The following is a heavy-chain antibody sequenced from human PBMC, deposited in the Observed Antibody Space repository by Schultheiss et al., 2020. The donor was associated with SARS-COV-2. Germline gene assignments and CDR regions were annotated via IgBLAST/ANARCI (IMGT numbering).Heavy chain of an antibody. V-gene: IGHV4-59*12. J-gene: IGHJ4*02. D-gene: IGHD3-10*01. CDR1: GGSISRSY. CDR3: ASSNYGSGSYSFYFDY. Sequence: SETLSLTCTVSGGSISRSYWSWIRQPPGKGLEWIGRIQSTGSTDHNSSLKSRVTISVDTSKNQFSLKLSSVTAADTAVYYCASSNYGSGSYSFYFDYWGQGTLVTVSS. CDR2: IQSTGST.